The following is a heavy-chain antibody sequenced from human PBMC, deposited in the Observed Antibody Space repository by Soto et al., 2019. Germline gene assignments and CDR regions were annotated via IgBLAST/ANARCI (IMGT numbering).Heavy chain of an antibody. CDR3: ATSPRFAFDF. J-gene: IGHJ3*01. V-gene: IGHV4-61*01. CDR1: GGSVSGDKNY. CDR2: ISYSGAT. Sequence: QVQLQESGPELVKPSETLSLTCSVSGGSVSGDKNYWSWIRQSPGKGLEWIGFISYSGATIYNPSLKSRLTISVDRSKNQFSLRLSSVTASDTALYYCATSPRFAFDFWGQGTTVIVSS. D-gene: IGHD3-16*01.